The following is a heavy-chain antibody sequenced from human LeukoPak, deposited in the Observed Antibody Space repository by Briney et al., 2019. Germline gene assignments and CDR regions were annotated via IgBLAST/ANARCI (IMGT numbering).Heavy chain of an antibody. CDR2: ISGSGGST. Sequence: GRSLRLSCAASGFTFSNYAMSWVRQAPGKGLEWVSAISGSGGSTYYADSVKGRFTISRDNSKNTLYLQMNSLRAEDTAVYYCAKDMRFDWTPYYFDYWGQGTLVTVSS. V-gene: IGHV3-23*01. J-gene: IGHJ4*02. D-gene: IGHD3-9*01. CDR1: GFTFSNYA. CDR3: AKDMRFDWTPYYFDY.